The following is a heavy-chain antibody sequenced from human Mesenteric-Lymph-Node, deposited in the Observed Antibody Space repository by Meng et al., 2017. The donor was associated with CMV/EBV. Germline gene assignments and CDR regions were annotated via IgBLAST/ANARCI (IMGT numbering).Heavy chain of an antibody. CDR3: ARSTSSSWYYYYYYGMDV. D-gene: IGHD6-13*01. V-gene: IGHV3-21*01. J-gene: IGHJ6*02. CDR2: ISVSSSYI. Sequence: GESLKISCAASGFTFNSYTMNWVRQAPGKGLEWISSISVSSSYIYYADSVKGRFTISRDNAENSLYLQMNSLRAEDTAVYYCARSTSSSWYYYYYYGMDVWGQGTTVTVSS. CDR1: GFTFNSYT.